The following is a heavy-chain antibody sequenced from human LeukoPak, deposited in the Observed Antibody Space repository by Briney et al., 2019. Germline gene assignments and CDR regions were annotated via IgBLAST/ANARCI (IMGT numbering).Heavy chain of an antibody. V-gene: IGHV4-39*01. CDR1: GDSVSRSDSY. Sequence: SETLSLTCSVSGDSVSRSDSYWDWIRQPPGKGLEWFGTIYYSGRTYYSTSFKSRVTMFVDPSNKQFSLNLRSVTAADTALYYCARRRYYDGSGYLEWGQGTLLSVSS. CDR3: ARRRYYDGSGYLE. CDR2: IYYSGRT. D-gene: IGHD3-22*01. J-gene: IGHJ1*01.